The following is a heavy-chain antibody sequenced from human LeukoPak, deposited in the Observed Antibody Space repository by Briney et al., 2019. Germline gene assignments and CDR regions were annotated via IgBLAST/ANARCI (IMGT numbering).Heavy chain of an antibody. CDR3: QRNVGYYSHDT. CDR2: IHGSGST. J-gene: IGHJ5*02. V-gene: IGHV4-59*11. D-gene: IGHD1-26*01. Sequence: SETLSLTCTVSGDSLSSHFWSWVRQPPGKGLEWIGYIHGSGSTHYDDSRRSRVTISEDTSKNQFSLKLTSVTAADTAMYYSQRNVGYYSHDTWGQGILVTVSS. CDR1: GDSLSSHF.